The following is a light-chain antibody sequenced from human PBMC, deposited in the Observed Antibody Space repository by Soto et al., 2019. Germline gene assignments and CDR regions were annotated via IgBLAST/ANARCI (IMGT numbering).Light chain of an antibody. J-gene: IGKJ1*01. CDR3: QQYYSTPWT. Sequence: DIVMTQSPDSLAVSLGERATINCKSSQSVLYSSNNKNYLTWYQQKPGQPPKLLIYWASTRESGVPDRFSGSGSGTDFTLTISSLQAEDVVVYYFQQYYSTPWTFGQGTKVEIK. V-gene: IGKV4-1*01. CDR1: QSVLYSSNNKNY. CDR2: WAS.